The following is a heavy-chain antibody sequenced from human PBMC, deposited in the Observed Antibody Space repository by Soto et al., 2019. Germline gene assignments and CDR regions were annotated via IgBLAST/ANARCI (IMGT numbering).Heavy chain of an antibody. CDR2: INHSGST. CDR1: GGSFRDYD. V-gene: IGHV4-34*01. CDR3: ARGRGKKTTVIYYYYNLDV. D-gene: IGHD4-4*01. Sequence: SETLSLTCAVYGGSFRDYDWSWIRQPPGKGLEWIGEINHSGSTNYNPSLKSRVTISVDTSKNQFSLKLNSVTAADTAVYYCARGRGKKTTVIYYYYNLDVWGQGTTVTVSS. J-gene: IGHJ6*02.